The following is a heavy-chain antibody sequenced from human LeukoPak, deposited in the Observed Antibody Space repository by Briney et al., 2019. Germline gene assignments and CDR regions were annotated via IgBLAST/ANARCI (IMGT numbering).Heavy chain of an antibody. CDR1: GFTFSGHW. J-gene: IGHJ3*02. Sequence: GGSLRLSCTASGFTFSGHWIHWVRQPPGMGLVWVSRINERGTDSMYAESVKGRFTISRDNAKNTLYLQMNSLRAEDTAVYYCAKLTVGLAFDIWGQGTMVTVSS. V-gene: IGHV3-74*03. CDR3: AKLTVGLAFDI. CDR2: INERGTDS. D-gene: IGHD3-16*01.